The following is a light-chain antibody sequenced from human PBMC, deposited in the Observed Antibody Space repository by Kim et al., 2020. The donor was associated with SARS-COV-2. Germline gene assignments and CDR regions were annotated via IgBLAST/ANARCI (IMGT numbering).Light chain of an antibody. V-gene: IGKV1-9*01. CDR3: KQLNSYSRLT. J-gene: IGKJ4*01. CDR1: QGISSY. CDR2: AAS. Sequence: DIQLTQSPSFLSASVGDRVTITCRASQGISSYLAWYQQKPGKAPKLLIYAASTLQSGVPSRFSGSGSGTEFTLTISSLQPEDFATYYCKQLNSYSRLTFGGGTKVDIK.